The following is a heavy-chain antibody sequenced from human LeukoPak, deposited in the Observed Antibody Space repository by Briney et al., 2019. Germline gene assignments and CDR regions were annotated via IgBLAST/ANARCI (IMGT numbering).Heavy chain of an antibody. D-gene: IGHD3-10*01. CDR2: VYYSGST. CDR3: ARRKYGSGSYFNY. J-gene: IGHJ4*02. V-gene: IGHV4-59*08. CDR1: GGSISSYY. Sequence: PSETLSLTCTLSGGSISSYYWSWVRQPPGKGLEWIGYVYYSGSTNYNPSLKSRVTISVHTSKNQFSLRLTSVTAADAAVYYCARRKYGSGSYFNYGGQGTLVTVSS.